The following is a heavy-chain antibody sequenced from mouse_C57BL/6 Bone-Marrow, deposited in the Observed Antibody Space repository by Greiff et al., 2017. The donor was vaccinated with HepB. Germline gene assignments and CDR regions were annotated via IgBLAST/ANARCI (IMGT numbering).Heavy chain of an antibody. CDR3: GRKVEFITTVVGRRAY. CDR1: GYTFTDHI. J-gene: IGHJ3*01. CDR2: IYPVSGET. D-gene: IGHD1-1*01. V-gene: IGHV1-11*01. Sequence: QVQLQQSGAELASPGASVTLSCKASGYTFTDHIMNWVKKRPGQGLEWIGRIYPVSGETNYNQKFMGKATFSVDRSSSTVYMVLNSLTSEDPAVYYCGRKVEFITTVVGRRAYWGQGTLVTVSA.